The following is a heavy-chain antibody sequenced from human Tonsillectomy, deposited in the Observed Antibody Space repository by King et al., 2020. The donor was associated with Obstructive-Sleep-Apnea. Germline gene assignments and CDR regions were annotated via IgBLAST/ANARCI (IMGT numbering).Heavy chain of an antibody. J-gene: IGHJ6*02. CDR3: ARTPPRGGMDV. Sequence: VQLQESGPGLVKPSETLSLTCTVSGGSISSYHWSWIRPPPGKGLEWIGYIYYSGSTHYNPSLSSRVTISVDTSNNQFSLKLTSVAAADTAIYYCARTPPRGGMDVWGQGTTVTVSS. D-gene: IGHD5-24*01. CDR1: GGSISSYH. CDR2: IYYSGST. V-gene: IGHV4-59*08.